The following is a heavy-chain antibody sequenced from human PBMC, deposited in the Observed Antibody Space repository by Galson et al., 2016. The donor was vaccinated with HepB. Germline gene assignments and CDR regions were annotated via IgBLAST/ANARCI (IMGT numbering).Heavy chain of an antibody. CDR2: TSFDGVNQ. CDR1: GFTFSSYG. CDR3: AKAGPITGGLARYFDS. V-gene: IGHV3-30*18. Sequence: SLRLSCAASGFTFSSYGMHWVRQAPGKGLEWVALTSFDGVNQYYADSVKGRFTISRDTSKNTLYLQMNSLKVEDTAVYYCAKAGPITGGLARYFDSWGQGTLVTVSS. J-gene: IGHJ4*02. D-gene: IGHD3-16*01.